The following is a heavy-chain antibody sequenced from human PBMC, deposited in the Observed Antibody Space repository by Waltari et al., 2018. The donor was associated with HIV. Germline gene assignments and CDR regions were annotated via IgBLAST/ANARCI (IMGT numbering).Heavy chain of an antibody. V-gene: IGHV3-43*01. J-gene: IGHJ4*02. D-gene: IGHD5-12*01. CDR1: GFNFDDYT. Sequence: EVQLVESGGVVVRPGGSLRLSCAASGFNFDDYTMHWVRQVPGKGLECVSLINWDGSKIYYADSVKGRFTISRDNSKNSLYLQMNSLRTEDTGLYHCAKDRGVDAGFDHWGQGTLVTVSS. CDR2: INWDGSKI. CDR3: AKDRGVDAGFDH.